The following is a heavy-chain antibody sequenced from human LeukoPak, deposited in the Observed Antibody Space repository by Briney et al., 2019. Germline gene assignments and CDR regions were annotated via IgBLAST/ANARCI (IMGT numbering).Heavy chain of an antibody. V-gene: IGHV3-64*01. CDR2: ISSNGGST. CDR3: ARENPPHGAFDI. Sequence: AGSLRLSCAASGFTFSSYAMHWVRQAPGKGLEYVSAISSNGGSTYYANSVKGRFTIFRDNSKNTLYLQMGSLRAEDMAVYYCARENPPHGAFDIWGQGTMVTVSS. J-gene: IGHJ3*02. CDR1: GFTFSSYA.